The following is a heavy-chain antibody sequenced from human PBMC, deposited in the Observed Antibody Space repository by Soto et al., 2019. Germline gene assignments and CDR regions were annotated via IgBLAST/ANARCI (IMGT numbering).Heavy chain of an antibody. V-gene: IGHV4-30-4*01. CDR3: ARVTFTPNWFDS. CDR2: VYYRGSI. J-gene: IGHJ5*01. D-gene: IGHD3-16*01. CDR1: GDSISSPDYY. Sequence: LSLTCTVSGDSISSPDYYWSWIRQAPGKGLELIGYVYYRGSIYYTPSFESRVSISIDTSKNQFSLRLTSVTAADSAVYLCARVTFTPNWFDSWGQGILVTVSS.